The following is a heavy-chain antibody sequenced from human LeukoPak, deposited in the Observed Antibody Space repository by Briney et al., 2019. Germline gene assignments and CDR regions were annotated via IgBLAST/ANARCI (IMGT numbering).Heavy chain of an antibody. CDR3: AKSSSRRVSSFDY. CDR2: ISGSGGST. J-gene: IGHJ4*02. Sequence: GGSLRLSCAASGFTFSSYAVSWVRQAPGKGLEWVSAISGSGGSTYYADSVKGRFTISRDNSKNTLYLQMNSLRAEDTAVYYCAKSSSRRVSSFDYWGQGTLVTVSS. V-gene: IGHV3-23*01. D-gene: IGHD3-10*01. CDR1: GFTFSSYA.